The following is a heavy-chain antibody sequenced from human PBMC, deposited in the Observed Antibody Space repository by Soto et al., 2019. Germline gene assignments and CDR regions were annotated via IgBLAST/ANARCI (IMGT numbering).Heavy chain of an antibody. CDR1: GFTFNNHA. CDR3: ARSRGYSNYYYYGMDV. V-gene: IGHV3-30*04. J-gene: IGHJ6*02. D-gene: IGHD1-1*01. CDR2: MSYDGRNK. Sequence: GGSLRLSCGASGFTFNNHAMHWVRQAPGKGLEWVAVMSYDGRNKYYADSVKGRFTISRGNSKNTLYLQTNSVRADDTAVYYCARSRGYSNYYYYGMDVWGQGTTVTVSS.